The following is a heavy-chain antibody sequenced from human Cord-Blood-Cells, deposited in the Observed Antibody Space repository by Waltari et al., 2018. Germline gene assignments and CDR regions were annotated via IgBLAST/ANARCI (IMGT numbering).Heavy chain of an antibody. CDR1: GYSISSGYY. CDR3: ASGVVVPANYWFDP. V-gene: IGHV4-38-2*02. CDR2: IYHSGST. J-gene: IGHJ5*02. D-gene: IGHD2-2*01. Sequence: QVRLQESGPGLVKPSETLSLTCTVSGYSISSGYYWGWIRQPPGKGLEWIGSIYHSGSTYYNPSLKSRVTISVDTSKNQFSLKRSSVTAADTAVYYCASGVVVPANYWFDPWGQGTLVTVSS.